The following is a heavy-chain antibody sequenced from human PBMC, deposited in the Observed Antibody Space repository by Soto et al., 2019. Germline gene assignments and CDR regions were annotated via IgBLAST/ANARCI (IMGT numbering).Heavy chain of an antibody. V-gene: IGHV3-23*01. CDR1: GFTFSSYA. D-gene: IGHD3-3*01. J-gene: IGHJ4*02. CDR2: ISGSGGST. CDR3: AKARTTPLYYDFWGGYSPFDG. Sequence: GGSLRLSCAASGFTFSSYAMSWVRQAPGKGLEWVSAISGSGGSTYYADSVKGRFTISRDNSKNTLYLQMNSLRAEDTAVYYCAKARTTPLYYDFWGGYSPFDGWGQETLVTVSS.